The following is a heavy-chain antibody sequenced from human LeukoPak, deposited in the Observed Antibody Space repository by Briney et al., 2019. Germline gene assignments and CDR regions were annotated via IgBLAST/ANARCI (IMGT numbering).Heavy chain of an antibody. V-gene: IGHV4-34*01. CDR2: INHSGTT. Sequence: SETLSLTCAVYGGSFSGHYWGWIRQPPGKGLEWIGEINHSGTTNYNPSLKSRVTISVDTSKNQFSLKLSSVTAADTAVYYCARSGRGSWYSGWGQGTLVTVSS. D-gene: IGHD6-13*01. CDR1: GGSFSGHY. J-gene: IGHJ4*02. CDR3: ARSGRGSWYSG.